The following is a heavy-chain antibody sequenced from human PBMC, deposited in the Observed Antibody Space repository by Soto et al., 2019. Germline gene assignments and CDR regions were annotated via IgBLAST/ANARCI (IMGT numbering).Heavy chain of an antibody. CDR2: ISGSGDRT. CDR3: AKGLGGTNAVCYGS. CDR1: GFTFSSYV. J-gene: IGHJ4*02. D-gene: IGHD2-8*01. V-gene: IGHV3-23*01. Sequence: GGSLRLSCAASGFTFSSYVMSWVRRAPGRGLEWVSDISGSGDRTYSPDSVKGRFTISRDNSKNTLYLQMNGLRAEDTAVYYCAKGLGGTNAVCYGSWGQGTLVTVSS.